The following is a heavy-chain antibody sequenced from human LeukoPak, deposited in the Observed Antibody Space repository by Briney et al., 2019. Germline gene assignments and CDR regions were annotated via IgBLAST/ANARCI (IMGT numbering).Heavy chain of an antibody. J-gene: IGHJ5*02. V-gene: IGHV3-23*01. CDR3: AKFLGYYGSGSYLDP. CDR1: GFTFSSYA. D-gene: IGHD3-10*01. Sequence: GGSLRLSCAASGFTFSSYAMSGVRQAPGKGLEWVSAISGSGGSTYYADSVKGRFTISRDNSKNTLYLQMNSLRAEDTAVYYCAKFLGYYGSGSYLDPWGQGTLVTVSS. CDR2: ISGSGGST.